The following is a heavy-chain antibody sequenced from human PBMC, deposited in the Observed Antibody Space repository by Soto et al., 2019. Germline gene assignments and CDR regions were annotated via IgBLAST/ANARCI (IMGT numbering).Heavy chain of an antibody. Sequence: ASVKVSCKASGYTFTSYGISWVRQARGQGLEWMGWISAYNGNTNYAQKLQGRVTMTTDTSTSTAYMELRSLRSDDTAVYYCARENHILTGYPIHYYYGKDVWGQGTTVTVSS. J-gene: IGHJ6*02. CDR1: GYTFTSYG. V-gene: IGHV1-18*01. D-gene: IGHD3-9*01. CDR2: ISAYNGNT. CDR3: ARENHILTGYPIHYYYGKDV.